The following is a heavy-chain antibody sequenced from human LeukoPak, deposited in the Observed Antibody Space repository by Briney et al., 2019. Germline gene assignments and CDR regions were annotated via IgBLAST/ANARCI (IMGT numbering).Heavy chain of an antibody. CDR3: ARGFDSRFFDK. CDR2: IKQDGNEK. CDR1: GFTFSSYW. J-gene: IGHJ4*02. V-gene: IGHV3-7*01. D-gene: IGHD3-22*01. Sequence: GGSLRLSCAASGFTFSSYWMTWVRQAPGKGLEWVANIKQDGNEKYYVDSVKGRFTISRDNAKNSLYLQMNSLRAEDTAVYYCARGFDSRFFDKWGQGTLVTVSS.